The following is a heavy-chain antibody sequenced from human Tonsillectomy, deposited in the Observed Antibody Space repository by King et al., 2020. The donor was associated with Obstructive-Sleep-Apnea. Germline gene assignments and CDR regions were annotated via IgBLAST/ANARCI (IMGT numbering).Heavy chain of an antibody. CDR2: IDWDDDK. CDR3: ARTRYGDYYFDY. CDR1: GFSLSTSGMC. Sequence: QVTLKESGPALVKPTQTLTLTCTFSGFSLSTSGMCVSWIRQPPGKALEWLARIDWDDDKNYRTPLKTRVTISKDTSKNQVVLTMTNMDPVDTATYYCARTRYGDYYFDYWGQGTLVTVSS. J-gene: IGHJ4*02. V-gene: IGHV2-70*15. D-gene: IGHD4-17*01.